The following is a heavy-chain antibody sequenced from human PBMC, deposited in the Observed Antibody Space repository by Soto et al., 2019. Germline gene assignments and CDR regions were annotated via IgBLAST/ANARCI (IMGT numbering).Heavy chain of an antibody. CDR2: IYYSGST. J-gene: IGHJ4*02. D-gene: IGHD5-12*01. CDR3: ARLFIRVYSGYDRDY. Sequence: QLQLQESGPGLVKPSETLSLTCTVSGGSISSSSYYWGWIRQPPGKGLEWIGSIYYSGSTYYNPSLTSQLTTSVDTSKTQFTLKLSSVPAADTAVYYCARLFIRVYSGYDRDYWGQGTLVTVSS. V-gene: IGHV4-39*01. CDR1: GGSISSSSYY.